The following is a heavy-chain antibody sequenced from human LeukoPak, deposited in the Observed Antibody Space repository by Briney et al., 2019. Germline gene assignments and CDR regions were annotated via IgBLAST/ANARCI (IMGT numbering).Heavy chain of an antibody. J-gene: IGHJ5*01. V-gene: IGHV3-49*03. CDR2: IRSKAYGGTT. CDR3: SRGRRSPDS. CDR1: GFTFGDYA. D-gene: IGHD5-24*01. Sequence: GGSRRLSCTTSGFTFGDYAMSGFRQAQGKGLEWVGFIRSKAYGGTTEYAASLKGRITISRDDSKTIAYLQMSSLKTEDTAVYYCSRGRRSPDSWGQGTLVTVSS.